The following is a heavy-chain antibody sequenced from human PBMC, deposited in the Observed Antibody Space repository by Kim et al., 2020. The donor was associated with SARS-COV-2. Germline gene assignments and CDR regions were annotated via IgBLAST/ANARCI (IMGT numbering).Heavy chain of an antibody. Sequence: NYADSVKGRFTISRDNVKNTLNLQMNSLRAEDTAVYYCARTAVGGTPFDYWGQGTLVTVSS. J-gene: IGHJ4*02. D-gene: IGHD1-26*01. CDR3: ARTAVGGTPFDY. V-gene: IGHV3-74*01.